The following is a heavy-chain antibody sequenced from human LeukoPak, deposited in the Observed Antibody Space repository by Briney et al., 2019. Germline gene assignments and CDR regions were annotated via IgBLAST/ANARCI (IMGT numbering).Heavy chain of an antibody. D-gene: IGHD6-13*01. CDR3: ASRTGSSWYPLYMDV. CDR2: ISHSGST. CDR1: GGSFSGYY. J-gene: IGHJ6*03. Sequence: PSETLSLTCAVYGGSFSGYYWSWIRQPPGKGLEWIGDISHSGSTNYNPSLKSRVTISVDTSKNQFSLKLSSVTAADTAVYYCASRTGSSWYPLYMDVWGKGTTVTISS. V-gene: IGHV4-34*01.